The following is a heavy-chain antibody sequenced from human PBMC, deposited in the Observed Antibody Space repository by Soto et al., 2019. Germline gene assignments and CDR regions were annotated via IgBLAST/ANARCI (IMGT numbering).Heavy chain of an antibody. CDR2: VYHTGRT. J-gene: IGHJ4*02. D-gene: IGHD3-3*01. CDR1: GGSFKSGSYS. Sequence: KPSETLSLTCTVSGGSFKSGSYSWSWIRQPPGKGLEWIGYVYHTGRTSCNPSLKGRVSISMDTSKNQFSLNLDSVTAADTAVYFCARDFAYFDSWGQGTLVTVSS. V-gene: IGHV4-61*01. CDR3: ARDFAYFDS.